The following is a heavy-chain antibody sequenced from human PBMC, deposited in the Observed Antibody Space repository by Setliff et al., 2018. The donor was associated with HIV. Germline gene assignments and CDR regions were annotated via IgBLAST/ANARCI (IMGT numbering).Heavy chain of an antibody. V-gene: IGHV1-69-2*01. CDR2: VDPDRGDT. CDR1: GYTFPDYY. Sequence: ASVKVSCKVSGYTFPDYYIQWVRQAPGKGLEWMGLVDPDRGDTVYAEKFQGRVTITADRSIDIAYMKLSSLTSEDTAMYYCARDLGGSYQDDAFDIWGQGTMVTVSS. D-gene: IGHD1-26*01. CDR3: ARDLGGSYQDDAFDI. J-gene: IGHJ3*02.